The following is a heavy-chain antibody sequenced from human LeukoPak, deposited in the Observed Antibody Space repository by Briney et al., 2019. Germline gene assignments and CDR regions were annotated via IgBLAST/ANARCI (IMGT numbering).Heavy chain of an antibody. D-gene: IGHD3-16*02. CDR2: IKQDETEK. CDR3: AKDIAFDY. V-gene: IGHV3-7*03. J-gene: IGHJ4*02. Sequence: GGSLRLSCTASGFTFSNFWMGWVRQAPGKGLEWVANIKQDETEKFYLGSVKGRFTISRDNAKNSLYLQMNSLRVEDTALYYCAKDIAFDYWGQGTLVTVSS. CDR1: GFTFSNFW.